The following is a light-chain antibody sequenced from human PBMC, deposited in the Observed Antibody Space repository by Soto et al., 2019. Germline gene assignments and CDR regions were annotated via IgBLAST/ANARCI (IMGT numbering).Light chain of an antibody. CDR2: EVT. Sequence: QSALTQPPSASGPRGQSVTISCTGTSSDVGGYNFVSWYQQHPGKAPKVILYEVTKRPSGVPDRFSGSKSGNTASLTVSGLQTEDEAHYYCSSYAGSKNRYVFGTGTKLTVL. J-gene: IGLJ1*01. V-gene: IGLV2-8*01. CDR3: SSYAGSKNRYV. CDR1: SSDVGGYNF.